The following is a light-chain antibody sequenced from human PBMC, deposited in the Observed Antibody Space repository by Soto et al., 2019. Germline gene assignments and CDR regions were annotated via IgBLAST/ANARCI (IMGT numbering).Light chain of an antibody. CDR1: QSLLHSNGYNY. J-gene: IGKJ5*01. CDR3: KQVLQTPLT. CDR2: LGS. Sequence: DIVMTQSPLSLPVTPGEPASISCRSSQSLLHSNGYNYLDWYLQKPGQSPQLLIYLGSNRASGVPDRFSGSGSGTDFTLKISRVEAEDVGVYYYKQVLQTPLTFGQGTRLEIK. V-gene: IGKV2-28*01.